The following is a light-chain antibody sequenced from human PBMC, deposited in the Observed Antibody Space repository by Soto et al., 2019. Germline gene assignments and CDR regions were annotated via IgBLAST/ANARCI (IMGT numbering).Light chain of an antibody. CDR1: QRVSSSY. CDR2: VAS. CDR3: LQYGAWPPT. Sequence: VLTQSPGTLSLSPGDRATLSCRASQRVSSSYLAGYQQKPRQPPRLLIYVASSRATGIPDRFRGSGSGTDFALTISRLEPEDFPRYYCLQYGAWPPTFGQGTRVQIK. V-gene: IGKV3-20*01. J-gene: IGKJ1*01.